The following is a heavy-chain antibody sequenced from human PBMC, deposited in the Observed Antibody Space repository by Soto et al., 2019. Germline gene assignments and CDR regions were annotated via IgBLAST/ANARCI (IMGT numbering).Heavy chain of an antibody. V-gene: IGHV1-3*01. CDR3: ARAVRDGYNYY. CDR1: GYTFTSYA. J-gene: IGHJ4*02. CDR2: INAGNGNT. D-gene: IGHD5-12*01. Sequence: QVQLVQSGAEVKKPGASVKVSCKASGYTFTSYAMHWVRQAPGQRLEWMGWINAGNGNTKYSQKFQGRVTITRDTSASTSYMELSSLRSEDTAVYYCARAVRDGYNYYWGQGTLVTVSS.